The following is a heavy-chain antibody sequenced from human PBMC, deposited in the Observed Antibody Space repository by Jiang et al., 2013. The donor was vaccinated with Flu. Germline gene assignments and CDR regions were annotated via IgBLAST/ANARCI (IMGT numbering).Heavy chain of an antibody. CDR2: INPSGGST. D-gene: IGHD3-10*01. CDR3: ARDLLWFGELYYYFDY. Sequence: CKASGYTFTSYYMHWVRQAPGQGLEWMGIINPSGGSTSYAQKFQGRVTMTRDTSTSTVYMELSSLRSEDTAVYYCARDLLWFGELYYYFDYWGQGTLVTVSS. V-gene: IGHV1-46*03. CDR1: GYTFTSYY. J-gene: IGHJ4*02.